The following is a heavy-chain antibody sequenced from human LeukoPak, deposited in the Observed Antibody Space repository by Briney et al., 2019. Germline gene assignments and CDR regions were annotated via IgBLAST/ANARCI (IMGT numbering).Heavy chain of an antibody. Sequence: GGSLRLSGAASGFSFGTYAMTWVRQAPGKGLECVSTVSGSGGNTYYTDSVKGRFTISRDNSKNTLFLQMSSLRAEDTALYYCTKGGVVSPFGYWGQGAVVTVSS. CDR1: GFSFGTYA. V-gene: IGHV3-23*01. CDR3: TKGGVVSPFGY. J-gene: IGHJ4*02. CDR2: VSGSGGNT. D-gene: IGHD3-22*01.